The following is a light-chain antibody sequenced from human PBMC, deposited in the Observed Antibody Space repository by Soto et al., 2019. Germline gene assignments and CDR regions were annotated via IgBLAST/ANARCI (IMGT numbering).Light chain of an antibody. CDR3: QAWDAGVV. CDR1: PGHSTYA. Sequence: QLLLSQSPSASASLGASVKLTCTLTPGHSTYAIAWYQQRPGQGPTFLMKINSDGSHTKGAGIPDRFSGSSSGAERYLTISNLQSEDEADYYCQAWDAGVVFGGGTKLTVL. CDR2: INSDGSH. J-gene: IGLJ2*01. V-gene: IGLV4-69*01.